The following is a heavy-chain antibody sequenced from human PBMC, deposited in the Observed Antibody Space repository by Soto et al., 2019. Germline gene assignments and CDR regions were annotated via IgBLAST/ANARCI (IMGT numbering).Heavy chain of an antibody. CDR2: IYSGGDT. CDR1: GFSVSSTY. Sequence: EVQLVESGGGLVQPGGSLRLSCAASGFSVSSTYMTWVRQAPGKGLEWVSVIYSGGDTYYADSVKGRFTISRDNSKNTLYLQMNSLRAEDTAVYYCARERRPDYWGQGTLVTVSS. CDR3: ARERRPDY. J-gene: IGHJ4*02. V-gene: IGHV3-66*01.